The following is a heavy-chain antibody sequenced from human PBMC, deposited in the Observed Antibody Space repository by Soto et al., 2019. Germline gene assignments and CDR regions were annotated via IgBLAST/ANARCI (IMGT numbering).Heavy chain of an antibody. CDR2: ISGSGGST. D-gene: IGHD6-19*01. CDR3: AGAEGIAVAGSPEYNYFDY. Sequence: EVQLLESGGGLVQPGGSLRLSCAASGFTFSSYAMSWVRQAPGKGLEWVSAISGSGGSTYYADSVKGRFTISRDTSKNTLYLQMNSLRAEDTAVYYCAGAEGIAVAGSPEYNYFDYWGQGTLVTVSS. CDR1: GFTFSSYA. J-gene: IGHJ4*02. V-gene: IGHV3-23*01.